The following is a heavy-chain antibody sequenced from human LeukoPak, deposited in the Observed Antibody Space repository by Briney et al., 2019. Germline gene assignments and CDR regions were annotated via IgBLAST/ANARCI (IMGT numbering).Heavy chain of an antibody. CDR3: ARARSSSWYNWFDP. CDR2: ISAYNGNT. D-gene: IGHD6-13*01. J-gene: IGHJ5*02. V-gene: IGHV1-18*04. CDR1: GYTFTSYG. Sequence: ASVKVSCKASGYTFTSYGISWVRQAPGEGLEWMGWISAYNGNTNYAQKPQGRVTMTTDTSTSTAYMELRSLRSDDTAVYYCARARSSSWYNWFDPWGQGTLVTVSS.